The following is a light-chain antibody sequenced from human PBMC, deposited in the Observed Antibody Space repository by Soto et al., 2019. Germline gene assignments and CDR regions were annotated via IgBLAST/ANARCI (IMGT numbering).Light chain of an antibody. CDR1: ESLFGF. J-gene: IGKJ2*02. CDR3: QSYNDSPCA. Sequence: DIVLTQSPATLSVSPGDRVTLSCRASESLFGFLAWYQQKPRQAPRLLMYGVSTRATGIPARFSGGGSATDFPLTISRLPSEDSAFYFCQSYNDSPCASGLGTRLEI. CDR2: GVS. V-gene: IGKV3-15*01.